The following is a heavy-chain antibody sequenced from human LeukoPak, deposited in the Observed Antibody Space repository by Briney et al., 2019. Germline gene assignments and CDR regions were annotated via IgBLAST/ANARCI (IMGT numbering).Heavy chain of an antibody. CDR1: GGTFSSYA. J-gene: IGHJ3*02. D-gene: IGHD6-25*01. CDR2: IIPIFGTA. Sequence: VASVKVSCKASGGTFSSYAISWVRQAPGQGLEWMGGIIPIFGTANYAQKFQGRVTITADESTSTAYMELRSLRSDDTAVYYCARDLIEQRYAFDIWGQGTMVTVSS. CDR3: ARDLIEQRYAFDI. V-gene: IGHV1-69*13.